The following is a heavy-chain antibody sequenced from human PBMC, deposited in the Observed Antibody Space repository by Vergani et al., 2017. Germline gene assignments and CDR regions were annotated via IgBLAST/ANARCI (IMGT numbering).Heavy chain of an antibody. CDR2: ISSSSSYI. CDR1: GFTFSSYS. D-gene: IGHD6-13*01. Sequence: EVQLVESGGGLVKPGGSLRLSCAASGFTFSSYSMNWVRQAPGKGLEWVSSISSSSSYIYYADSVKGRFTISRDNSKNTLYLQMNSLRAEDTAVYYCAKESRRIAAAGTGDYWGQGTLVTVSS. CDR3: AKESRRIAAAGTGDY. V-gene: IGHV3-21*04. J-gene: IGHJ4*02.